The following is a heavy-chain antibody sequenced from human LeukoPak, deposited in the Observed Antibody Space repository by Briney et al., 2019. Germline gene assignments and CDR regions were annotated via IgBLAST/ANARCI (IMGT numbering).Heavy chain of an antibody. D-gene: IGHD3-22*01. CDR3: ARDSLGIVVVEYYFDY. CDR2: INPSGGST. CDR1: GYTFTSYY. V-gene: IGHV1-46*01. J-gene: IGHJ4*02. Sequence: ASVKVSFKASGYTFTSYYMHWVRQAHGQGLEWMGIINPSGGSTSYAKKFQGRVTMTRDTSTSTVYMELSSLRSEDTAVYYCARDSLGIVVVEYYFDYWGQGTLVTVSS.